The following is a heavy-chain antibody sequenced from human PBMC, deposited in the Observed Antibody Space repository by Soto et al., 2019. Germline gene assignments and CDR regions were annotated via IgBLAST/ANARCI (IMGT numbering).Heavy chain of an antibody. CDR2: IYYSGST. CDR1: GGSISSGGYY. CDR3: ARGTHYDILTGFYYYGMDV. J-gene: IGHJ6*02. V-gene: IGHV4-31*03. Sequence: SETLSLTCTVSGGSISSGGYYWSWIRQHPGKGLEWIGYIYYSGSTYYNPSLKSRVTISVDTSKNQFSLKLSAVTAADTAVYYCARGTHYDILTGFYYYGMDVWGQGTTVTVSS. D-gene: IGHD3-9*01.